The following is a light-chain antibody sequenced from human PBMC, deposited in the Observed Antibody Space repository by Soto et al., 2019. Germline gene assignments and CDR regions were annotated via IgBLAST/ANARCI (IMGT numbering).Light chain of an antibody. CDR1: SSDVGGYSS. CDR3: ISYAGSNNYV. CDR2: EVS. Sequence: QSVLTQPPSASGSPGQSVTISCPGTSSDVGGYSSVAWFQHHPGKAPKLMIYEVSKRPSGVPDRFSGSKSGNTASLTVSGLQAEDEADYYCISYAGSNNYVFGTGTKLTVL. J-gene: IGLJ1*01. V-gene: IGLV2-8*01.